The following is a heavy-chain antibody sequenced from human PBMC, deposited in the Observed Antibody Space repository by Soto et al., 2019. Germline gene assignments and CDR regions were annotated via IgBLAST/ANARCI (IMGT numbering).Heavy chain of an antibody. CDR2: IYHRGSI. CDR3: TRGGYWRFDY. CDR1: SASITSNNA. Sequence: KLRRTLSLTCDVSSASITSNNAWTWVRQPPGKGLEWIGEIYHRGSITYTPSLKSRVTLAVDGAKNQFSLTLTSVTGADTAVYYCTRGGYWRFDYWGQGILVTVS. D-gene: IGHD1-26*01. V-gene: IGHV4-4*03. J-gene: IGHJ4*02.